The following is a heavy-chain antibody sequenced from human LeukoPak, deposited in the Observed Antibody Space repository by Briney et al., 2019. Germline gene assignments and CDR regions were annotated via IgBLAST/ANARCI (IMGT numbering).Heavy chain of an antibody. V-gene: IGHV3-30*02. CDR2: IRYDGSNK. D-gene: IGHD3-22*01. J-gene: IGHJ3*02. CDR3: ATSLVVLITHDVFDI. CDR1: GFTFGDYG. Sequence: GGSLRLSCAASGFTFGDYGMHWVRQAPGKGLEWMAFIRYDGSNKFYADSLKGRFTISRDNSKNTVYLQMNSLRAEDTAVYYCATSLVVLITHDVFDIWGQGTMVTVSS.